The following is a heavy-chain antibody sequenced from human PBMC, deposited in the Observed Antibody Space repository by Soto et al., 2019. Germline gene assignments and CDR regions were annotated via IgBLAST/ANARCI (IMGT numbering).Heavy chain of an antibody. D-gene: IGHD2-8*02. Sequence: QVQLVQSGAEVRKPGASVNISCRASGFSFSDNLINWVRQAPGQSLEWMGWINPDNRNTRYSQTFQGRVTLSRHSSASIAYVEVSDLTSEDTAVYYCARDILSVGPRANEAFDVWGQGTMVTVSS. J-gene: IGHJ3*01. CDR2: INPDNRNT. V-gene: IGHV1-3*01. CDR3: ARDILSVGPRANEAFDV. CDR1: GFSFSDNL.